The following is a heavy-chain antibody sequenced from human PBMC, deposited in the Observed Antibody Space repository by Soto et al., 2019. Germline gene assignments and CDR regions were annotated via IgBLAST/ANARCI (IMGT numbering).Heavy chain of an antibody. J-gene: IGHJ4*02. Sequence: PSETLSLTCTVSGGSISSGGYYWSWIRQHPGKGLEWIGYIYYSGSTYYNPSLKSRVTISVDTSKNQFSLKLSSVTAADTAVYYCARDGYGHYVFAYWGQGTLVTASS. V-gene: IGHV4-31*03. CDR1: GGSISSGGYY. CDR2: IYYSGST. CDR3: ARDGYGHYVFAY. D-gene: IGHD4-17*01.